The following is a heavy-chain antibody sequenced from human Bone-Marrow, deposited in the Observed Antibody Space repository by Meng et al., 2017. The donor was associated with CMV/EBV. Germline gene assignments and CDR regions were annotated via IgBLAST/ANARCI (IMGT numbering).Heavy chain of an antibody. D-gene: IGHD2-21*01. CDR2: INHSGST. CDR3: ARDPAYCGGDCSPDAFDI. V-gene: IGHV4-39*07. CDR1: GGSISSSSYY. J-gene: IGHJ3*02. Sequence: SETLSLTCTVSGGSISSSSYYWGWIRQPPGKGLEWIGEINHSGSTNYNPSLKSRVTISVDTSKNQFSLKLSSVTAADTAVYYCARDPAYCGGDCSPDAFDIWGQGTMVTVS.